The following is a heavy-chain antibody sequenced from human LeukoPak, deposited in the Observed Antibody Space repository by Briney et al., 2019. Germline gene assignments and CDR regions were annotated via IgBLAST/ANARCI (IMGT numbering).Heavy chain of an antibody. J-gene: IGHJ5*02. CDR1: GGSFSGYY. Sequence: SETLSLTCAVHGGSFSGYYWSWIRQPPGKGLEWIGEINHSGSTNYNPSLKSRVTISVDTSKNQFSLKLSSVTAADTAVYYCARARRYYGSGSYHPPYNWFDPWGQGTLVTVSS. CDR2: INHSGST. V-gene: IGHV4-34*01. D-gene: IGHD3-10*01. CDR3: ARARRYYGSGSYHPPYNWFDP.